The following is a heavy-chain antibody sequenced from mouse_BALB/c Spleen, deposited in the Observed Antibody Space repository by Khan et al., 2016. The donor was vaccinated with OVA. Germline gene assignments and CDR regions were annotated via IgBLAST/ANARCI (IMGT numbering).Heavy chain of an antibody. CDR2: ISPGSGDT. CDR1: GYTFTDYY. CDR3: ARRNYFGYTFAY. V-gene: IGHV1-77*01. J-gene: IGHJ3*01. Sequence: QVQLQQPGAELARPGASVKLSCKASGYTFTDYYINWVKQRTGQGLEWIGEISPGSGDTYYNEKFKGKATLTADKSSSTAYMQLSSLTSEASGVYFCARRNYFGYTFAYWGQGTLVTVSA. D-gene: IGHD1-2*01.